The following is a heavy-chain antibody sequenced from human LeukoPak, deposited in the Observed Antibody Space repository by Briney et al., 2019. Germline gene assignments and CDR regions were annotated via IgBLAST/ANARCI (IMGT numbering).Heavy chain of an antibody. CDR1: GFTFRSYS. CDR2: ISSSSSII. Sequence: PGGSLRLSXAASGFTFRSYSMNWVRQAPGKGLEWVSYISSSSSIICYADSVKGRFTISRDNVKNSLYLQMNSLRAEDTAVYYCARDPGGYFDYWGQGTLVTVSS. CDR3: ARDPGGYFDY. J-gene: IGHJ4*02. V-gene: IGHV3-48*01. D-gene: IGHD3-10*01.